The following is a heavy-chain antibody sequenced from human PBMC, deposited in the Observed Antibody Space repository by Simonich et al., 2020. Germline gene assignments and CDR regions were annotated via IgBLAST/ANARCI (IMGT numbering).Heavy chain of an antibody. CDR2: ICSSGSTI. V-gene: IGHV3-48*03. CDR1: GFPFSSYE. CDR3: ARHYYGDYYFDY. Sequence: EVQLVESGGGLVQPGGSLRLSCAASGFPFSSYEMDWVRQAPGKWLEWGAYICSSGSTIYYSDSLKGRFTIPRDNAKNSLYLQMNSLRAEDTAVYYWARHYYGDYYFDYWGQGTLVTVSS. J-gene: IGHJ4*02. D-gene: IGHD4-17*01.